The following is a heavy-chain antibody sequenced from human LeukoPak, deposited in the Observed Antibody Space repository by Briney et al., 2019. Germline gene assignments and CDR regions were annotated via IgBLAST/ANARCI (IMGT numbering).Heavy chain of an antibody. V-gene: IGHV3-64*04. D-gene: IGHD3-10*01. CDR2: ISSNGGST. Sequence: GGSLRLSCSASGFTFSRSAIHWVRQAPGKGLEHVSTISSNGGSTYYADSVKGRFTISRDNSKNTLFLQMNSLRAEDSAVYYCSGGGSITVAGYWGQGTLVPVSS. J-gene: IGHJ4*02. CDR1: GFTFSRSA. CDR3: SGGGSITVAGY.